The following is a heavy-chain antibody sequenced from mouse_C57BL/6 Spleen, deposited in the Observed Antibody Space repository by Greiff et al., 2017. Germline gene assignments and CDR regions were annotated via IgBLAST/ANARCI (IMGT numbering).Heavy chain of an antibody. D-gene: IGHD5-5*01. J-gene: IGHJ3*01. Sequence: VQLQQSGPGLVQPSQSLSITCTVSGFSLTSYGVHWVRQSPGKGLEWLGVIWSGGSTDYNAAFISRLSISKDNSKSQVFFKMNSLQAEDAAIYYCAREDYPRAWFAYWGQGTLVTVSA. V-gene: IGHV2-2*01. CDR3: AREDYPRAWFAY. CDR2: IWSGGST. CDR1: GFSLTSYG.